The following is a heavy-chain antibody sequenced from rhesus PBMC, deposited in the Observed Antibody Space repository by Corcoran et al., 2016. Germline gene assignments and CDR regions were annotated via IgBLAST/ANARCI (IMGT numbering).Heavy chain of an antibody. Sequence: QVQLQESGPGLVKPSETLSLTCAVSGGSISSGYYYWSWIRQPPGKGLEWIWYIPYSGSTSYNPSLKSRVTISRDTSKNQFSLKLSSVTAADTAVYYCARDRIAFDYWGQGVLVTVSS. V-gene: IGHV4-122*02. CDR3: ARDRIAFDY. CDR1: GGSISSGYYY. D-gene: IGHD2-2*01. J-gene: IGHJ4*01. CDR2: IPYSGST.